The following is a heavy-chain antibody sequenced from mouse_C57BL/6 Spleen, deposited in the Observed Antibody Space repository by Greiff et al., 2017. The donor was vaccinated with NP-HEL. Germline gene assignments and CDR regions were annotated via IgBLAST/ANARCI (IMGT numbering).Heavy chain of an antibody. Sequence: QVQLQQPGAELVKPGASVKMSCKASGYTFTSYWITWVKQRPGQGLEWIGDIYPGSGSTNYNEKFKSKATLTVDTSSSTAYMQLSSLTSEDSAVYYCARPTVVATGYGYYAMDYWGQGTSVTVSS. CDR3: ARPTVVATGYGYYAMDY. V-gene: IGHV1-55*01. CDR2: IYPGSGST. CDR1: GYTFTSYW. J-gene: IGHJ4*01. D-gene: IGHD1-1*01.